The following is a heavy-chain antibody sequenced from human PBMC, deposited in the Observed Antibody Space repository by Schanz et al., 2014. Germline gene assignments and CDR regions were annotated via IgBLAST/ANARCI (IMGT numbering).Heavy chain of an antibody. CDR1: GYTFNNHG. CDR2: ISVYHGHT. D-gene: IGHD3-9*01. Sequence: QLMQSGSEVRKPGASVKVSCKASGYTFNNHGISWVRQAPGQGLEWMGWISVYHGHTNYAEKVHGRVTMTTDTSTTTVYMELRGLRSDDTAVYYCARETTIITGGAFDVWGQGTMVTVSS. V-gene: IGHV1-18*01. J-gene: IGHJ3*01. CDR3: ARETTIITGGAFDV.